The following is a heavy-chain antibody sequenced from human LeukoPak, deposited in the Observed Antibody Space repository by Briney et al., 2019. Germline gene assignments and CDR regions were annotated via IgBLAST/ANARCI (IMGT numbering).Heavy chain of an antibody. D-gene: IGHD1-26*01. CDR3: ARAPTLVGAGSFDY. CDR2: ISYDGSNK. J-gene: IGHJ4*02. CDR1: GFTFSSYA. V-gene: IGHV3-30-3*01. Sequence: GGSLRLSCAASGFTFSSYAMHWVRQAPGKGLEWVAVISYDGSNKYYADSVKGRFTISRDNPKNTLYLQMNSLRAEDTAVYYCARAPTLVGAGSFDYWGQGTLVTVSS.